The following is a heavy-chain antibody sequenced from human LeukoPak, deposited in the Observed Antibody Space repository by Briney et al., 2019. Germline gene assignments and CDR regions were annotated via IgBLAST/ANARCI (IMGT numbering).Heavy chain of an antibody. J-gene: IGHJ4*02. V-gene: IGHV1-45*02. CDR3: ARSALYSTKSDYYFES. CDR2: ITPYNGNR. Sequence: ASVQVSCKASGYTFTYRYLHWVRQAPGQAFEWMGWITPYNGNRNYAKKFQDRVTITRDTSLSTAHMELSSLRSEDTAMYYCARSALYSTKSDYYFESWGQGTLVTVSS. CDR1: GYTFTYRY. D-gene: IGHD2-2*01.